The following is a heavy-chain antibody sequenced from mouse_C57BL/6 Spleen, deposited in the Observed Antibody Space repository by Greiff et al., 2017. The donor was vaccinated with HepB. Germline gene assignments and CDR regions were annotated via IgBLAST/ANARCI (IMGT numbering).Heavy chain of an antibody. CDR1: GFTFSSYT. V-gene: IGHV5-9*01. J-gene: IGHJ2*01. Sequence: EVKLVESGGGLVKPGGSLKLSCAASGFTFSSYTMSWVRQTPEKRLEWVATISGGGGNTYYPDSVKGRFTISRDNAKNTLYLQMSSLRSEDTALYYCAREAYYGNYGDYWGQGTTLTVSS. D-gene: IGHD2-10*01. CDR3: AREAYYGNYGDY. CDR2: ISGGGGNT.